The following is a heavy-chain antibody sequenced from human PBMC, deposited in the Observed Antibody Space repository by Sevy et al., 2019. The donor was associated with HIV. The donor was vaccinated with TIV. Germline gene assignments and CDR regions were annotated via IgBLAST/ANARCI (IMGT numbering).Heavy chain of an antibody. Sequence: ASVKVSCKASGYTFTGYYMHWVRQAPGQGLEWMGWINPNSGGTNYAQKFQGRVTMTRDTSISTAYMGLGRLRSDDTAVYYCARDLAYYDSSGYLPALDYFDYWGQGTLVTVSS. CDR1: GYTFTGYY. CDR2: INPNSGGT. V-gene: IGHV1-2*02. D-gene: IGHD3-22*01. CDR3: ARDLAYYDSSGYLPALDYFDY. J-gene: IGHJ4*02.